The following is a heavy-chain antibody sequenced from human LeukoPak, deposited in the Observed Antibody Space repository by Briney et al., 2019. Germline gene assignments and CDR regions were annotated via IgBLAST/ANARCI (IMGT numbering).Heavy chain of an antibody. CDR2: ISGSGGST. D-gene: IGHD2-21*02. V-gene: IGHV3-23*01. CDR3: AKSHHVTAIDY. J-gene: IGHJ4*02. CDR1: GFTFSSYG. Sequence: HPGGSLRLSCAASGFTFSSYGMTWVRQAPGKGLEWVSAISGSGGSTYYAGSVKGRFTISRDNSKNTLYLQMNSLRADDTAVYYCAKSHHVTAIDYWGQGTLVTVSS.